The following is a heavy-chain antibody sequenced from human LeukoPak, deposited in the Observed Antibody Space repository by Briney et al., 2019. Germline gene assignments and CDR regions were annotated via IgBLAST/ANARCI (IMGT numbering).Heavy chain of an antibody. V-gene: IGHV6-1*01. D-gene: IGHD5-18*01. Sequence: SQTLSHTCALSGDSVSSNSAAWNWIRQSPSRGREWLGRTYYRSKWYNDYAVSVKSRITINPDTSKNQFSLQLNSVTPEDTAVYYCARAIVGYSYAVGAFDIWGQGTMVTVSS. CDR2: TYYRSKWYN. CDR1: GDSVSSNSAA. CDR3: ARAIVGYSYAVGAFDI. J-gene: IGHJ3*02.